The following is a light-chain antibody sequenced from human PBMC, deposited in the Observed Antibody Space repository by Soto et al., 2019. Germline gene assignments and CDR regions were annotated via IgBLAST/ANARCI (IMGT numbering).Light chain of an antibody. CDR3: SSYTSNNTYG. CDR1: SSDVGGYNY. CDR2: EVS. V-gene: IGLV2-14*01. J-gene: IGLJ1*01. Sequence: QSALTQPASVSGSPGQSITISCTGTSSDVGGYNYVSWYQQHPGKAPKLMIYEVSNRPSGVSDRFSGSNSGNTASLTISGLQAEDEADYYCSSYTSNNTYGFGTGTKVTVL.